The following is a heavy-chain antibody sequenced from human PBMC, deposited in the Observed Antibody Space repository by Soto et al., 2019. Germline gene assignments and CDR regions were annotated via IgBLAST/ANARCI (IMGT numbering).Heavy chain of an antibody. CDR2: IYHSGST. V-gene: IGHV4-4*02. Sequence: SETLSLTCAVSGGSISSSNWWSWVRQPPGKGLEWIGEIYHSGSTNYNPSLKSRVTINPDTSKNQFSLQLNSVTPEDTAVYYCARSASGGSFDIWGQGTMVTVSS. CDR3: ARSASGGSFDI. CDR1: GGSISSSNW. D-gene: IGHD3-10*01. J-gene: IGHJ3*02.